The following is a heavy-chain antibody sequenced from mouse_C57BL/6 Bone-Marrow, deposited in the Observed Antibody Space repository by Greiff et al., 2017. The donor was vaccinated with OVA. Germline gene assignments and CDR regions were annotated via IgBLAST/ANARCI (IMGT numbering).Heavy chain of an antibody. Sequence: QVQLKESGPGLVQPSQSLSITCTVSGFSLTSYGVHWVRQSPGKGLEWLGVIWRGGSTDYNAAFMSRLSITKDNSKSQVFFKMNSLQADDTAIYYCAKRDHDYDDGFAYWGQGTLVTVSA. D-gene: IGHD2-4*01. J-gene: IGHJ3*01. CDR1: GFSLTSYG. CDR3: AKRDHDYDDGFAY. V-gene: IGHV2-5*01. CDR2: IWRGGST.